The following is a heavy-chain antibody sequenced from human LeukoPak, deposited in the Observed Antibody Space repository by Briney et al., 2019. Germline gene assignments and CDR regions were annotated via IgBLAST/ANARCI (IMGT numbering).Heavy chain of an antibody. D-gene: IGHD3-22*01. J-gene: IGHJ4*02. CDR1: GCSISSSSYY. CDR3: ARLRTDDSGYYFSYFDY. CDR2: IYHRGST. Sequence: PSETLSLTCTVSGCSISSSSYYWGWIRQSPGKGLEWIGTIYHRGSTYYNPSLKSRVTISVDTSKNQFSLKLSSMTAADTAVYYCARLRTDDSGYYFSYFDYWGQGSLVTVSS. V-gene: IGHV4-39*01.